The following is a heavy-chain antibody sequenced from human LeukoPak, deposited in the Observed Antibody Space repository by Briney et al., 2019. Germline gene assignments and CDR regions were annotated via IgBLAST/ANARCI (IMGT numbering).Heavy chain of an antibody. J-gene: IGHJ3*02. CDR2: IYYSGST. CDR3: ARQRRRQITMIVVVNKGGAFDI. Sequence: SETLSLTCTVSGGSISSSNYYWGWVRQPPGKGLEWIGSIYYSGSTYYNRTLKSRVTISVDTSKNQFSPKLSSVTAADTAVYYCARQRRRQITMIVVVNKGGAFDIWGQGTMVTISS. D-gene: IGHD3-22*01. CDR1: GGSISSSNYY. V-gene: IGHV4-39*01.